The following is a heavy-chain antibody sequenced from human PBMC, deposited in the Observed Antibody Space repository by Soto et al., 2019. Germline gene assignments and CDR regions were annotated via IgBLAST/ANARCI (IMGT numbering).Heavy chain of an antibody. D-gene: IGHD1-26*01. V-gene: IGHV3-53*02. J-gene: IGHJ4*02. CDR3: ERGPGREKPSDY. CDR1: GFTVSSNY. Sequence: EVQLVETGGGLIQPGGSLRLSCAASGFTVSSNYMSWVRQAPGKGLEWVSVIYSGGSTYYADSVKGRFTISRDNSKNTRYLQMNSLRAEDTAVYYCERGPGREKPSDYWGQGTLVTVSS. CDR2: IYSGGST.